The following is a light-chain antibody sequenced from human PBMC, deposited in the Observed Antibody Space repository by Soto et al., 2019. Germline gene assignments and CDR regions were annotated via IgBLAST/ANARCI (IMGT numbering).Light chain of an antibody. J-gene: IGKJ3*01. Sequence: DIQMTQSPSSLSASVGDRLSITCRASQSISKYLNWYQQKPGKAPKLLIYTASSLQSGVPPRFRGSGSGTDFTLIISNLQPEDSATYYCQQSYSSPFTFGPGTTVDIK. CDR3: QQSYSSPFT. CDR1: QSISKY. CDR2: TAS. V-gene: IGKV1-39*01.